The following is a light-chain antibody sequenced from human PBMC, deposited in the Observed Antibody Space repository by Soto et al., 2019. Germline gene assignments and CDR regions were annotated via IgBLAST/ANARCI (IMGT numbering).Light chain of an antibody. V-gene: IGKV3-20*01. CDR1: QSVPSNY. J-gene: IGKJ3*01. Sequence: EIVLTQSPGTLSLSPGERATLSCRASQSVPSNYLAWYQHKPGQSPRLLIYGASSRATGIPDRFTGSGSGTDFSLTISRLEPEDLAVYFCHQYGSSPQTFGPGTKVDMK. CDR3: HQYGSSPQT. CDR2: GAS.